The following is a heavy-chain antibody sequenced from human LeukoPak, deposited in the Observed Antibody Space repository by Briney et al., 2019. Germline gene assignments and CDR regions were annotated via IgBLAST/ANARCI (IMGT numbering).Heavy chain of an antibody. CDR1: GCTFTGYY. Sequence: ASVKVSCKASGCTFTGYYMHWVRQAPGQGLEWMGWINPNSGDTNYAQKFQGRVTMTRDTSISTAYMELSSLRSDDTAVYYCARVFGLDYGSGSYYDYWGQGTLVTVSS. J-gene: IGHJ4*02. D-gene: IGHD3-10*01. V-gene: IGHV1-2*02. CDR2: INPNSGDT. CDR3: ARVFGLDYGSGSYYDY.